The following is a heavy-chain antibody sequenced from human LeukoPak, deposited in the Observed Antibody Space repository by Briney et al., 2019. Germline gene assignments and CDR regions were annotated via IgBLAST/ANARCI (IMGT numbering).Heavy chain of an antibody. CDR2: IYYSGST. J-gene: IGHJ4*02. Sequence: SETLSLTCTVSGGSISSSSYYWSWIRQPPGKGLEWIGYIYYSGSTNYNPSLKSRVTISVDTSKNQFSLKLSSVTAADTAVYYCARLLWFGQFYFDYWGQGTLVTVSS. V-gene: IGHV4-61*01. CDR1: GGSISSSSYY. CDR3: ARLLWFGQFYFDY. D-gene: IGHD3-10*01.